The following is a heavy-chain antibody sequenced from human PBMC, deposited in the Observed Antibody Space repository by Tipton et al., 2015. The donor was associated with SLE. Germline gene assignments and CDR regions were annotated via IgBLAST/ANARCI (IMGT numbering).Heavy chain of an antibody. CDR1: GGSFRDYS. Sequence: TLSLTCAVYGGSFRDYSWTWIRQPPGKGLEWIGEMNPSGRTNYNPSLKSRVTISVDTSKNQFSLKLTSVTAADAAVYYCVRRGAKGLGYWGQGTLVIVSS. CDR3: VRRGAKGLGY. D-gene: IGHD3-16*01. CDR2: MNPSGRT. V-gene: IGHV4-34*01. J-gene: IGHJ4*02.